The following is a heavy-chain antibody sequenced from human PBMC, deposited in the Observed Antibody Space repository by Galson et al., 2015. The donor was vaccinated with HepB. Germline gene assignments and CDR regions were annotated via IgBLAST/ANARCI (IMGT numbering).Heavy chain of an antibody. CDR3: AGRLIAVAAFDI. CDR1: GFTVSSNY. V-gene: IGHV3-53*01. CDR2: INSGGST. D-gene: IGHD6-19*01. J-gene: IGHJ3*02. Sequence: SLRLSCAASGFTVSSNYMSWVRQAPGKGLEWVSVINSGGSTYYADSVKGRFTISRDNSKNTLYLQMNSLRAEDTAVYYCAGRLIAVAAFDIWGQGTMVTVSS.